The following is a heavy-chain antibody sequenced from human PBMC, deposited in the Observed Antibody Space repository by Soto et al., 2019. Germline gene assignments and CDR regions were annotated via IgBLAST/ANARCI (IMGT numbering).Heavy chain of an antibody. D-gene: IGHD2-8*01. J-gene: IGHJ4*02. V-gene: IGHV3-53*01. CDR1: GLNVSSHY. CDR3: VSWVSAHFDY. CDR2: LFSGGSA. Sequence: GGSLRLSCAASGLNVSSHYMSWVRQAPGKGLEWVSVLFSGGSAYYADSVKGRFTISRDTSKNTVYLQMNSLRAEDTAVYYCVSWVSAHFDYWGQGTLVTVSS.